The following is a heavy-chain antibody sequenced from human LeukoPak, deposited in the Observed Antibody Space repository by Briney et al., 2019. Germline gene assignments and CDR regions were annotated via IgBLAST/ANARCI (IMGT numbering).Heavy chain of an antibody. V-gene: IGHV1-69*13. Sequence: ASVKVSCKASGGTFSSYAISWVRQAPGQGLEWMGGIIPIFGTANYAQKFQGRVTITADESTSTAYKELSSLRSEDTAVYYYARVVIIGGLWVDYWGQGTLVTVSS. D-gene: IGHD3-3*01. CDR1: GGTFSSYA. CDR3: ARVVIIGGLWVDY. CDR2: IIPIFGTA. J-gene: IGHJ4*02.